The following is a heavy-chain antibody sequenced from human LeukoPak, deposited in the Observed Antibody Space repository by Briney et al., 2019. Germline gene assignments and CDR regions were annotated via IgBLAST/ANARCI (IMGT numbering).Heavy chain of an antibody. Sequence: ASVKVSCKASGYTFTSYGISWVRQAPGQGLEWMGWISAYNGNTNYAQKLQGRVTMTTDTSTSTAYMELRSLRSDDTAVHYCARGSSSPGYYYYGMDVWGQGTTVTVSS. CDR3: ARGSSSPGYYYYGMDV. V-gene: IGHV1-18*01. J-gene: IGHJ6*02. CDR1: GYTFTSYG. D-gene: IGHD6-6*01. CDR2: ISAYNGNT.